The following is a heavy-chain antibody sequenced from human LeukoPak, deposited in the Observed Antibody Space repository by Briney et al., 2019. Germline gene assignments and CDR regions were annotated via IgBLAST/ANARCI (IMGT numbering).Heavy chain of an antibody. D-gene: IGHD2-2*01. V-gene: IGHV6-1*01. J-gene: IGHJ5*02. Sequence: SQTLSLTCAISGDSVSSNSVTWNWIRQSPSRGLEWLGRTYYRSTWYNDYAVSVRGRITVNPDTPKNQFSLHLNSVTPEDMAVYYCARRLTQYDCFDPWGQGALVTVSS. CDR3: ARRLTQYDCFDP. CDR1: GDSVSSNSVT. CDR2: TYYRSTWYN.